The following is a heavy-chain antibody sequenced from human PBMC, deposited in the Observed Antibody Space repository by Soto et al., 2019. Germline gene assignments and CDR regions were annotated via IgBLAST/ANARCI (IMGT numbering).Heavy chain of an antibody. V-gene: IGHV1-8*01. CDR2: MNPNSGNT. CDR3: ARGRMTGDFDY. J-gene: IGHJ4*02. CDR1: GYTFTSYD. Sequence: QVQLVQSGAEVKKPGASVKVSCKASGYTFTSYDINWVRQATGQGLEWMGWMNPNSGNTGYAQKFQRRVRTTRNTSKSTDYMELSSLRSEATALYYCARGRMTGDFDYWGQGTLVTVSS. D-gene: IGHD2-8*01.